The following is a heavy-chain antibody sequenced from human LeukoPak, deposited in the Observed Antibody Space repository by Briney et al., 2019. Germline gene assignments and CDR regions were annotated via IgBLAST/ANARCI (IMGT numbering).Heavy chain of an antibody. D-gene: IGHD2-2*02. CDR3: ARESGCSSTSCYTGMQRYNWFDP. CDR2: IYHSGST. Sequence: PSETLSLTCTVSGYSISSGYYWGWIRQPPGKGLEWIGSIYHSGSTYYNPSLKSRVTISVDTSKNQFSLKLSSVTAADTAVYYCARESGCSSTSCYTGMQRYNWFDPWGQGTLVTVSS. CDR1: GYSISSGYY. V-gene: IGHV4-38-2*02. J-gene: IGHJ5*02.